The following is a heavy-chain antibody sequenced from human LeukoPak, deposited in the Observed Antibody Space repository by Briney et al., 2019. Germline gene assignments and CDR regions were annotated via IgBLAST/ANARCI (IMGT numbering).Heavy chain of an antibody. CDR2: ISSSGSSI. V-gene: IGHV3-48*04. J-gene: IGHJ3*02. CDR1: GFTFSSYW. Sequence: PGGSLRLSCAASGFTFSSYWMSWVRQAPGKGLEWVSYISSSGSSIYYADSVKSRFTISRDNAKNSLYLQMNSLRAEDTAVYYCARDGDTAYEFDIWGQGTMVTVSS. D-gene: IGHD5-18*01. CDR3: ARDGDTAYEFDI.